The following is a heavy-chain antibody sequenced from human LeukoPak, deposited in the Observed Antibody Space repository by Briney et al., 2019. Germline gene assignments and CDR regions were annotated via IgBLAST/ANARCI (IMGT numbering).Heavy chain of an antibody. V-gene: IGHV3-23*01. Sequence: GGSLRLSCAASGFTFSSYAMSWVRQAPGQGLEWVSVISGSGGSTYYADSVKGRFTISRDNSKNTLYLQMNSLRAEDTAVYYCAKDGHDYGDSRAFDIWGQGTMVTVSS. CDR2: ISGSGGST. CDR1: GFTFSSYA. J-gene: IGHJ3*02. D-gene: IGHD4-17*01. CDR3: AKDGHDYGDSRAFDI.